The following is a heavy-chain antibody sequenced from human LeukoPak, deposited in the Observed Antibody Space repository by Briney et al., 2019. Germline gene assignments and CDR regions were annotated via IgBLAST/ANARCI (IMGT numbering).Heavy chain of an antibody. Sequence: PGRSLRLSCAAPRFTFSDYGMHWVRQAPGKGLEWVAVISYDGSNKYYAESVKGRFTVSRENSKKTLYLHMNTLRADDTPVYYCAKDATSWYEGPDYWGQGTLVTVSS. V-gene: IGHV3-30*18. CDR2: ISYDGSNK. J-gene: IGHJ4*02. CDR3: AKDATSWYEGPDY. D-gene: IGHD6-13*01. CDR1: RFTFSDYG.